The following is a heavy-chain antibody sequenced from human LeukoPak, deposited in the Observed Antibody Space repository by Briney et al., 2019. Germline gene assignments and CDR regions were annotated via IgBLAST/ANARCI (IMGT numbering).Heavy chain of an antibody. CDR1: GFTFSDYY. D-gene: IGHD3-10*01. J-gene: IGHJ4*02. V-gene: IGHV3-11*01. CDR2: ISSSGSTI. CDR3: ARDTKRVRGVIIHLFDY. Sequence: PGGSLRLSCAASGFTFSDYYMSWIRQAPGKGLEWVSYISSSGSTIYYADSVKGRFTISRDNAKNSLYLQMNSLRAEDTAVYYCARDTKRVRGVIIHLFDYWGQGTLVTASS.